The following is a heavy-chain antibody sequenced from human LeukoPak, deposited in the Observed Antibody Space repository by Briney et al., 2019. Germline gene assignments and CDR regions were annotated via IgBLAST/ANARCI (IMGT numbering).Heavy chain of an antibody. D-gene: IGHD3-10*01. V-gene: IGHV3-23*01. Sequence: HPGGSLRLSCAASGFTFTTYWMSWVRQAPGKGLEWVSAISGSGGSTYYADSVKGRFTNSRDNSKNTLHLQMNSLRAEDTAVYYCAKWGSLLLWFGELPIDYWGQGTLVTVSS. CDR1: GFTFTTYW. J-gene: IGHJ4*02. CDR2: ISGSGGST. CDR3: AKWGSLLLWFGELPIDY.